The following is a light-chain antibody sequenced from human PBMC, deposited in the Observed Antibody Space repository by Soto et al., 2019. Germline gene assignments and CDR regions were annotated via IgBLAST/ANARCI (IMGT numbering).Light chain of an antibody. CDR2: DAS. V-gene: IGKV3-11*01. CDR3: QQRSNWPIT. Sequence: EMVLTQSPGTLSLPPGERATLSCRASQSISSYLAWYQQKPGQAPRLLIYDASNRATGIPARFSGSGSGTDFTLTISSLEPEDFAVYYCQQRSNWPITFGQGTRLEIK. J-gene: IGKJ5*01. CDR1: QSISSY.